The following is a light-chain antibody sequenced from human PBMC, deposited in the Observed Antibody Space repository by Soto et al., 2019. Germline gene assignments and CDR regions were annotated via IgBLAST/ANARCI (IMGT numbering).Light chain of an antibody. J-gene: IGLJ1*01. CDR3: SSYTSSTTRV. V-gene: IGLV2-14*01. CDR2: EVS. CDR1: TSDVGGYKY. Sequence: QSALTQPASVSGSPGQSITISCTGTTSDVGGYKYVSWYQQHPGKAPKLMIYEVSNRPSGVSNRFSGSKSGNTASLTISGLQAEDEAVYYCSSYTSSTTRVFGTGTKVTVL.